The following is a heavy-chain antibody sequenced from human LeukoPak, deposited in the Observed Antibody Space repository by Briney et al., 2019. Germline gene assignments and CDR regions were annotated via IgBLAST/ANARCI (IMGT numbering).Heavy chain of an antibody. V-gene: IGHV4-59*08. CDR1: GGSLSSYY. Sequence: SESLSLTCTVSGGSLSSYYWSWIRQPPGKGLEWIGYIYYSGSTNYNPSLKSRVTISVDKSKNQFSLNLSSATAADTAVYYCARQYYYDRRTFDYWGQGTLVTVSS. D-gene: IGHD3-22*01. J-gene: IGHJ4*02. CDR3: ARQYYYDRRTFDY. CDR2: IYYSGST.